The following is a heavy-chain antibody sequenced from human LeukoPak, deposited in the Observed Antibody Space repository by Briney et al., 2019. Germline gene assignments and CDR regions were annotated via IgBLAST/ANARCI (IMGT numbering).Heavy chain of an antibody. CDR2: ISGSGGST. CDR3: AKGSYYYGSGSHFDS. D-gene: IGHD3-10*01. J-gene: IGHJ4*02. CDR1: GFTFSSYA. V-gene: IGHV3-23*01. Sequence: GGSLRLSCAASGFTFSSYAMSWVRQAPGKGLEWVSGISGSGGSTYYADSVKGWFTISRDNSKNTLYLQMDSLRAEDTAVYYCAKGSYYYGSGSHFDSWGQGTLVTVSS.